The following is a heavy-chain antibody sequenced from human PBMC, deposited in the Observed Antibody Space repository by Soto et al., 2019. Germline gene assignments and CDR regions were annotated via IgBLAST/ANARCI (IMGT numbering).Heavy chain of an antibody. Sequence: EVHLVESGGGLVQPGGSLRLSCVASGFTFNTYAMNWVRQAPGKGLEWVSRISRDSGIMDYADSVKGRFTISRDNAKNSVSLQMISLRVEDTAVYYCAGDNDWAFDYWGQGTLISVSS. D-gene: IGHD3-16*01. V-gene: IGHV3-48*01. CDR2: ISRDSGIM. CDR1: GFTFNTYA. J-gene: IGHJ4*02. CDR3: AGDNDWAFDY.